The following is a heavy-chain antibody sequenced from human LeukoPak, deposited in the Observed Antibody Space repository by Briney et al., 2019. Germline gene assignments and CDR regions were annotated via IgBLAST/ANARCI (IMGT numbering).Heavy chain of an antibody. D-gene: IGHD1-1*01. V-gene: IGHV5-51*01. CDR2: IYPGDSDS. J-gene: IGHJ4*02. Sequence: GASLKISCKGSGNSFTTYWITWVRRMPGKGLEWMGIIYPGDSDSRYSPSFQGQVTMSADKSISTAYLQWSSLKASDTAMYYCARQGYTYSYDSWGQGTLVTVSS. CDR3: ARQGYTYSYDS. CDR1: GNSFTTYW.